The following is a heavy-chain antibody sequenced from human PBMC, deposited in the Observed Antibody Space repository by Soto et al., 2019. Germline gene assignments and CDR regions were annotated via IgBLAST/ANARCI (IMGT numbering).Heavy chain of an antibody. CDR2: IWYDGSNK. CDR1: GFTFSSYG. D-gene: IGHD6-13*01. Sequence: VQLVESGGGVVQPGRSLRLSCAASGFTFSSYGMHWVRQAPGKGLEWVAVIWYDGSNKYYADSVKGRFTISRDNSKNTLYLQMNSLRAEDTAVYYCARDQLYSSSWFDYWGQGTLVTVSS. CDR3: ARDQLYSSSWFDY. V-gene: IGHV3-33*01. J-gene: IGHJ4*02.